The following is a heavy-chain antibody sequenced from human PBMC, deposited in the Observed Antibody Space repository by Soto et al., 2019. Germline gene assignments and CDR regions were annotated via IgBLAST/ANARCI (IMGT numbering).Heavy chain of an antibody. Sequence: GGSLRLSCEASGFTFTRYWMHWVRQAPEKGLVWVSRINTDGTTTSYADSVKGRFTISRDNAQNTLHLQMDSLRAEDTAVYYCARVLEAYSDGYYYNYYAMDVWGQGTTVTVSS. V-gene: IGHV3-74*01. J-gene: IGHJ6*02. D-gene: IGHD2-21*01. CDR1: GFTFTRYW. CDR3: ARVLEAYSDGYYYNYYAMDV. CDR2: INTDGTTT.